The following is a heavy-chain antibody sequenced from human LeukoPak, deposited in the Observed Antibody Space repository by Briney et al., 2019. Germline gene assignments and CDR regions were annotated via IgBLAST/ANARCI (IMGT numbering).Heavy chain of an antibody. CDR2: IKQDGSEK. CDR3: AREVGFYDSSGYLDY. J-gene: IGHJ4*02. D-gene: IGHD3-22*01. CDR1: GFTFSSHW. V-gene: IGHV3-7*01. Sequence: GGSLRLSCAASGFTFSSHWMSWVRQAPGKGLEWVANIKQDGSEKYYVDSVKGRFTISRDNAKNSLYLQMNSLRAEDTAVYYCAREVGFYDSSGYLDYWGQGTLVTVSS.